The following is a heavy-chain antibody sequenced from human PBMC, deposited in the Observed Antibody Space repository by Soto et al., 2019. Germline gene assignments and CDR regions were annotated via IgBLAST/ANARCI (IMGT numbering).Heavy chain of an antibody. V-gene: IGHV1-2*04. D-gene: IGHD6-19*01. CDR2: INPNSGAT. CDR3: ARGIPLAGLGYYFDY. J-gene: IGHJ4*02. Sequence: ASVKVSCKASGYTFTGYYIHWVRQAPGQGLEWLGWINPNSGATYYAQKFQGWVTMTRDTSISTAYMELSRLRSDGSAVYYCARGIPLAGLGYYFDYWGQGTLVTVS. CDR1: GYTFTGYY.